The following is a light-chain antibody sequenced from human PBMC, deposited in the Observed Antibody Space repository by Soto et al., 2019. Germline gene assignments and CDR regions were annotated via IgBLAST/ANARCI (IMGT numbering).Light chain of an antibody. CDR2: DAS. V-gene: IGKV1-33*01. Sequence: DIQMTQSPSSLSASVGDRVTITCQASQDISNYLNWYQQKPGKAPKLLIYDASNLETGVPSRFSGSGSGTDFTFTISSLHPEDIATYYCQQYDNLPYTVGQGTKLEIK. CDR3: QQYDNLPYT. CDR1: QDISNY. J-gene: IGKJ2*01.